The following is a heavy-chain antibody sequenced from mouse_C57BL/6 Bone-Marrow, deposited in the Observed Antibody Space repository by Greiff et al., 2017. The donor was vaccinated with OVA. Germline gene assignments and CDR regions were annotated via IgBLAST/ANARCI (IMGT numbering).Heavy chain of an antibody. CDR3: ARRRGRWLLQGY. CDR2: IHPNSGST. CDR1: GYTFTSYW. V-gene: IGHV1-64*01. D-gene: IGHD2-3*01. J-gene: IGHJ2*01. Sequence: VQLQQPGAELVKPGASVKLSCKASGYTFTSYWMHWVKQRPGQGLEWIGMIHPNSGSTNYNEKFKSKATLTVDKSSSTAYMQLSSLTSEDSAVYYCARRRGRWLLQGYWGQGTTLTVSS.